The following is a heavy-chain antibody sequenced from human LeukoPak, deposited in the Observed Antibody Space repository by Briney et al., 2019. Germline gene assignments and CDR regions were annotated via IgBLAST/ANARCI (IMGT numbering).Heavy chain of an antibody. CDR2: IYHSGST. J-gene: IGHJ4*02. Sequence: SETLSLTCAVSGGSISSSNWWSWVRQPPGKGLEWIGEIYHSGSTNYNPSLKSRVTISVDKSKNQFSLKLSSVTAADTAVYYCARVSSYSRGQDLDYWGQGTLVNVSS. CDR1: GGSISSSNW. D-gene: IGHD6-19*01. V-gene: IGHV4-4*02. CDR3: ARVSSYSRGQDLDY.